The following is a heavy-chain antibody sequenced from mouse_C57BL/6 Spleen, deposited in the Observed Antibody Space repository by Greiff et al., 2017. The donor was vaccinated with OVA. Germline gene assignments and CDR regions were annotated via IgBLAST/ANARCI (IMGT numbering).Heavy chain of an antibody. CDR1: GYSITSDY. Sequence: EVKVEESGPGLAKPSQPLSLTCSVTGYSITSDYWNWIRKFPGNKLEYMGYISYSGSTYYNPSLKSRISITRDTSKNQYYLQLNSVTTEDTATYYCARYRGLRPVSYAMDYWGQGTSVTVSS. J-gene: IGHJ4*01. V-gene: IGHV3-8*01. CDR2: ISYSGST. D-gene: IGHD2-4*01. CDR3: ARYRGLRPVSYAMDY.